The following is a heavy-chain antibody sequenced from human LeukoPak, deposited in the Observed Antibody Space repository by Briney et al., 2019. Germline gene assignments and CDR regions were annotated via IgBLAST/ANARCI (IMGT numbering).Heavy chain of an antibody. Sequence: GASVKVSCKASGYAFTGYYVHWMRPAPGQGLEWMGWINPNSGGTNYAQKFQGRVTMTSDTSTGTVHMELSSLRAEDTAVYYCARAAAHLDYWGQGTLVTVSS. CDR2: INPNSGGT. CDR1: GYAFTGYY. V-gene: IGHV1-2*02. D-gene: IGHD6-25*01. CDR3: ARAAAHLDY. J-gene: IGHJ4*02.